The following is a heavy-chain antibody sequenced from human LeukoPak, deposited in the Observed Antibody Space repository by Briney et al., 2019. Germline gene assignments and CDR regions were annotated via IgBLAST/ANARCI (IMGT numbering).Heavy chain of an antibody. CDR1: GGSISSSSYY. J-gene: IGHJ5*02. Sequence: SETLPLTCTVSGGSISSSSYYWGWIRQPPGKGLEWIGSIYYSGSTYYNPSLKSRVTISVDTSKNRFSLKLSSVTAADTAVYYCARTRLGYCSSTSCYTNNWFDPWGQGTLVTVSS. CDR2: IYYSGST. V-gene: IGHV4-39*01. CDR3: ARTRLGYCSSTSCYTNNWFDP. D-gene: IGHD2-2*02.